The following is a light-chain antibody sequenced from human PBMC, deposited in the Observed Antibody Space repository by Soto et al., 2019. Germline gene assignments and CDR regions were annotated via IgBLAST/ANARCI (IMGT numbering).Light chain of an antibody. CDR1: NSDVGGYNF. V-gene: IGLV2-14*01. CDR3: SSYTSISTYV. J-gene: IGLJ1*01. Sequence: QSVLTQPASVSGSPGQSITISCTVTNSDVGGYNFVSWYQQHPDKAPKLMIYDVTNRPSGVSNRFSGSKSGNTASLTISGLQAEDEADYYCSSYTSISTYVFGTGTNVTVL. CDR2: DVT.